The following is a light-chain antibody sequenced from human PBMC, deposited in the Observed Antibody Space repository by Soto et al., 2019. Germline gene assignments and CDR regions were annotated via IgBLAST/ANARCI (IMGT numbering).Light chain of an antibody. CDR3: QEYGMSRT. CDR1: PSVSSSY. Sequence: IVLTQSPGTVSLSPGQRATLSCRARPSVSSSYLAWYQQRPGQAPRLLLYAASNTAPGIPDSFSGSGSGTDFTLSSSRLEPEDLAVYYCQEYGMSRTFGQGTKVEIK. CDR2: AAS. V-gene: IGKV3-20*01. J-gene: IGKJ1*01.